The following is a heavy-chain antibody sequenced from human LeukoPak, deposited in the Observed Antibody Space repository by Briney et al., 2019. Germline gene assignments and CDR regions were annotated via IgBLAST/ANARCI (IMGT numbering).Heavy chain of an antibody. CDR2: IYYSGST. CDR3: ARDYDFWSGLIWFDP. Sequence: SETLSLTCTVSGGSISSSSYYWGWIRQPPGKGLEWIGSIYYSGSTYYNPSLKSRVTISVDTSKNQFSLKLSSVTAADTAVYYCARDYDFWSGLIWFDPWGQGTLVTVSS. J-gene: IGHJ5*02. D-gene: IGHD3-3*01. V-gene: IGHV4-39*07. CDR1: GGSISSSSYY.